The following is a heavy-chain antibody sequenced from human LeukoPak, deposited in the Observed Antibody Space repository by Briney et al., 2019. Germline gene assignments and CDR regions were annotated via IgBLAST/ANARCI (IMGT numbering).Heavy chain of an antibody. CDR1: GFTFGGYG. J-gene: IGHJ4*02. Sequence: GGSLRLSCAESGFTFGGYGMHWFRQPPGKGLECVAVFAYDGSRAFYADSVKGRFTISRDNSKNTMSVQMDDLRAEDTAVYYCTRYNNDHFDYWGQGTLVTVSS. CDR2: FAYDGSRA. V-gene: IGHV3-33*01. CDR3: TRYNNDHFDY. D-gene: IGHD1-14*01.